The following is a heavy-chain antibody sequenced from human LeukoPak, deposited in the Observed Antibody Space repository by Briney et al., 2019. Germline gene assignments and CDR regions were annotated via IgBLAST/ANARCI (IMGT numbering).Heavy chain of an antibody. CDR1: GFTFSSYA. V-gene: IGHV3-23*01. Sequence: PGGSLRLSCAASGFTFSSYAMSWVRQAPGKRLEWVSAISGSGGSTYYADSVKGRFTISRDNSKNTLYLQMNSLRAEDTAVYYCAKELAVAGTGIPLLGGQGTLVTVSS. D-gene: IGHD6-19*01. J-gene: IGHJ4*02. CDR2: ISGSGGST. CDR3: AKELAVAGTGIPLL.